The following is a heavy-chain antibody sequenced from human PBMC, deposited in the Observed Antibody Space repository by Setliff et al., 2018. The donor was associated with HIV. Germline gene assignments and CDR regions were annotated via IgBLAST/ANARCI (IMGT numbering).Heavy chain of an antibody. CDR1: GFTFNNYW. V-gene: IGHV3-7*01. CDR2: IKGDGSET. J-gene: IGHJ4*02. CDR3: ARPFDQ. Sequence: GGSLRLSCESSGFTFNNYWMSWVRQAPGKRPEWVANIKGDGSETYYVDSVKGPFTISRDNAKNSLYLQMDSLRVEDTAVYYCARPFDQWGQGALVTVSS.